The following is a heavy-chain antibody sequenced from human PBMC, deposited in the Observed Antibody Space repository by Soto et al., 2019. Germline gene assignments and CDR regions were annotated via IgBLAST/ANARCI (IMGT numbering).Heavy chain of an antibody. J-gene: IGHJ6*04. CDR3: ARESPFTCISTSCYGYYYYGMDG. CDR2: IIPIFGTA. V-gene: IGHV1-69*12. D-gene: IGHD2-2*01. CDR1: GGTFISYA. Sequence: QVQLVQSGAEVKKPGSSVKVSCKASGGTFISYAISWVRQAPGQGLEWMGGIIPIFGTANYAQKFQGRVTITANESTSTADMELSSLRSEDTAVYYCARESPFTCISTSCYGYYYYGMDGWGKGTTVTVSS.